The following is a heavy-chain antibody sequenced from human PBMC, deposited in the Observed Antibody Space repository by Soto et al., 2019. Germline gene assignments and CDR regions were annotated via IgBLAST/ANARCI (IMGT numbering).Heavy chain of an antibody. CDR3: ARERGRYGMDV. CDR1: GYTFTSYV. CDR2: MNPNSGNT. Sequence: QVQLVQSGAEVKKPGASVKVSCKASGYTFTSYVINWVGQATGQGLEYMGWMNPNSGNTGYAQKFQGRVTMTRNTSISTAYMALSSLGSDDTAVYYCARERGRYGMDVWGQGTTVTVSS. J-gene: IGHJ6*02. V-gene: IGHV1-8*01.